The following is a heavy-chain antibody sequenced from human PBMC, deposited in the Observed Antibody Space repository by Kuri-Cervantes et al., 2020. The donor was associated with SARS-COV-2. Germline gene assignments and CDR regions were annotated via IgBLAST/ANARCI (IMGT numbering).Heavy chain of an antibody. CDR2: ISGIGGYT. V-gene: IGHV3-23*01. CDR1: GFAFRGNA. D-gene: IGHD6-13*01. CDR3: VGHGSSSI. J-gene: IGHJ4*02. Sequence: GGPLRLSCAASGFAFRGNAMSWVRQAPGKGLEWVSDISGIGGYTYYADFVKGRFTTSRDDSKNTLYVHMNNLRVDDTAVYYCVGHGSSSIWGPGTLVTVSS.